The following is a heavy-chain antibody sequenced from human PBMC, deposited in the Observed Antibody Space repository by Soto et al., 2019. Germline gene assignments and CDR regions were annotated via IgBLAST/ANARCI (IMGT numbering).Heavy chain of an antibody. V-gene: IGHV3-21*01. CDR2: ISSSSSYI. J-gene: IGHJ4*02. D-gene: IGHD3-16*02. Sequence: GGSLRLSCAASGFTFSSYSMNWVRQAPGKGLEWVSSISSSSSYIYYADSVKGRFTISRDNAKNSLYLQMNSLRAEDTAVYYCARDMITFGGVIVTHAFDYWGQGTLVTVSS. CDR1: GFTFSSYS. CDR3: ARDMITFGGVIVTHAFDY.